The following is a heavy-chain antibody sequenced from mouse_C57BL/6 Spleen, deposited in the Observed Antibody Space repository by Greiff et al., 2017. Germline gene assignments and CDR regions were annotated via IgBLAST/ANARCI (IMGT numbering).Heavy chain of an antibody. V-gene: IGHV1-54*01. CDR2: INPGSGGT. CDR3: ARDTDYENYYAMDY. CDR1: GYAFTNYL. Sequence: QVQLQQSGAELVRPGTSVKVSCKASGYAFTNYLIEWVKQRPGHGLEWIGVINPGSGGTNYNEKFKGKATLTADKSSSTAYMQLSSLTSEDSAVYFCARDTDYENYYAMDYWGQGTSVTVSS. D-gene: IGHD1-1*01. J-gene: IGHJ4*01.